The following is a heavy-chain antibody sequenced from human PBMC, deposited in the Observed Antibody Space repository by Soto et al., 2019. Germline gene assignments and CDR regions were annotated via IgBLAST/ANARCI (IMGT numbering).Heavy chain of an antibody. CDR3: APHVSCSGGSCQYDAFAI. Sequence: GGSLRLSCVASGFTFSSYAMSWVRQAPGKGLEWVSAISGSDGSTYYADSVKGRFTISRDNSKNTLYLQMNSLGAEDTAAYYCAPHVSCSGGSCQYDAFAIRGQGTMVTVSS. J-gene: IGHJ3*02. V-gene: IGHV3-23*01. CDR2: ISGSDGST. D-gene: IGHD2-15*01. CDR1: GFTFSSYA.